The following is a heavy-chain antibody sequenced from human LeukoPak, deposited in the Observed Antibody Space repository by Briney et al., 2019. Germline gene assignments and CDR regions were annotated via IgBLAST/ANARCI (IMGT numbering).Heavy chain of an antibody. V-gene: IGHV3-23*01. Sequence: GGSLTVSRAASGSTFSTYAMSWVRQAPGKGLEWVSAISGSGGSTYYADSVKGRFTISRDNSKNTLYLQMNSLRAADTAVYYCAKAPQGYYDSGAYYYWGQGSLVTVSS. J-gene: IGHJ4*02. CDR1: GSTFSTYA. D-gene: IGHD3-22*01. CDR2: ISGSGGST. CDR3: AKAPQGYYDSGAYYY.